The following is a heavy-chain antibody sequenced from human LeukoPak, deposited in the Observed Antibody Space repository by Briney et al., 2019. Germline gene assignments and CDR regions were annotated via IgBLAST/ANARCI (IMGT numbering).Heavy chain of an antibody. CDR3: ARESYGSGSYYKD. D-gene: IGHD3-10*01. J-gene: IGHJ4*02. CDR2: IYYSGST. CDR1: GGSISSSSYY. Sequence: SETLSLTCTVSGGSISSSSYYWGWIRQPPGKGLEWIGSIYYSGSTYYNPSLKSRVTISVDTSKNQFSLKLSSVTAADTAVYYCARESYGSGSYYKDWGQGTLVTVSS. V-gene: IGHV4-39*02.